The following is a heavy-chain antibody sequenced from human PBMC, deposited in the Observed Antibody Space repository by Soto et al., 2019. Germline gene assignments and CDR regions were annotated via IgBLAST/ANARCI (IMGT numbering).Heavy chain of an antibody. J-gene: IGHJ4*02. V-gene: IGHV1-46*01. Sequence: QVQLVQSGAEVRKPGASVKVSCKASGYTFTSYNMHWVRQAPGQGLEWMGVINPSVGSTSYAQKFQGRVTMTRDTSTSIVYMELSSLRSEDTAVYYCARAGAGYFDYWGQGTLVTVSS. D-gene: IGHD3-10*01. CDR2: INPSVGST. CDR3: ARAGAGYFDY. CDR1: GYTFTSYN.